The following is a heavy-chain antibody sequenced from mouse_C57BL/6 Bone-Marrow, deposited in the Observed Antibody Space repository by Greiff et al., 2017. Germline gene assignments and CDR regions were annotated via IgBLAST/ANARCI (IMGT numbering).Heavy chain of an antibody. CDR1: GFNIKDYY. Sequence: VQLQQSGAELVRPGASVKLSCTASGFNIKDYYMHWVKQRPEQGLEWIGRIDPADGDTEYAPKFQGKATLTADTSSNTAYLQLSSLTSADTAVYYCTTIGDSSPYYAMDYWGQGTSVTVSS. J-gene: IGHJ4*01. D-gene: IGHD3-3*01. CDR2: IDPADGDT. V-gene: IGHV14-1*01. CDR3: TTIGDSSPYYAMDY.